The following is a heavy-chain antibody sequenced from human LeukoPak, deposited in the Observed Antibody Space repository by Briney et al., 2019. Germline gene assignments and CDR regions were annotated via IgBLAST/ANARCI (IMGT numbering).Heavy chain of an antibody. J-gene: IGHJ4*02. Sequence: GGSLRLTCVASGFAFSSYWMNWVRQAPGKGLEWVANIKRDGSEKYYVDSVKGRFTISRDNAKNTLYLQMNSLRAEDTAVYYCARDPQPTRKYCSSTSCYIYWGQGTLVTVSS. D-gene: IGHD2-2*02. CDR2: IKRDGSEK. CDR3: ARDPQPTRKYCSSTSCYIY. V-gene: IGHV3-7*01. CDR1: GFAFSSYW.